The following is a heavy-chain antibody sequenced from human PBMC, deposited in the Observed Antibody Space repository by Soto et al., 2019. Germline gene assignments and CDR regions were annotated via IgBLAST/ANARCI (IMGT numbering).Heavy chain of an antibody. V-gene: IGHV1-69*13. D-gene: IGHD1-26*01. J-gene: IGHJ5*02. CDR3: ARSRGRAVAS. Sequence: SVKLPCKASRGRFNSYASFWLQQDPGQGIEWMGGILAIFGTSNYAQQFQGRVTITADECTGTAYIELRRVSSEDRAVGYCARSRGRAVASWGQGTLVPVS. CDR2: ILAIFGTS. CDR1: RGRFNSYA.